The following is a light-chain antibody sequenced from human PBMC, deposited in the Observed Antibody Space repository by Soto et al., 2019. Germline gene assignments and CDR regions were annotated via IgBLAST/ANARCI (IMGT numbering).Light chain of an antibody. CDR2: WAS. V-gene: IGKV4-1*01. Sequence: DIVMTQSPDSLAVSLGERATINCKSSQSVLYSSNNKNYLAWYQQKPGQPPKLLIYWASTRESGVPDRFSGTESATDLPPTISRLPAEDAAVSSCQQYYRTPWTSAQGNKMEIK. CDR1: QSVLYSSNNKNY. CDR3: QQYYRTPWT. J-gene: IGKJ1*01.